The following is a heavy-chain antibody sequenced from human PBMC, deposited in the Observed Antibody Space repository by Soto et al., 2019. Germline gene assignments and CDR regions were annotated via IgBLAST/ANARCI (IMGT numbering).Heavy chain of an antibody. CDR3: ARDTSYYYYGMDV. CDR1: GFTFSSYA. CDR2: ISYDGSNK. Sequence: PGGSLRLSCAASGFTFSSYAMYWVRQAPGKGLEWVAVISYDGSNKYYADSVKGRFTISRDNSKNTLYLQMNSLRAEDTAVYYCARDTSYYYYGMDVWGQGTTVTVSS. V-gene: IGHV3-30-3*01. J-gene: IGHJ6*02.